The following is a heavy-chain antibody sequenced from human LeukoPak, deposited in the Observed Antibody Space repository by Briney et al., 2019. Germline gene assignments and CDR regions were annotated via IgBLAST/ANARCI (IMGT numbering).Heavy chain of an antibody. CDR1: GGSISTSNYY. Sequence: SETLSLTCTVSGGSISTSNYYWGWIRQPPGKGLEWIGNIFYSGSTYYGPSLKSRLTISLDTSRNQFSLKLNSVTAADTAVYYCASLVTNMVHPDYYYMDVWGKGTTVTISS. CDR2: IFYSGST. J-gene: IGHJ6*03. D-gene: IGHD2-8*01. CDR3: ASLVTNMVHPDYYYMDV. V-gene: IGHV4-39*07.